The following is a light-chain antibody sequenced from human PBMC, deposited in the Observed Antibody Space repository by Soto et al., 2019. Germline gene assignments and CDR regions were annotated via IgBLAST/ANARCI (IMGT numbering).Light chain of an antibody. CDR1: QSVSSSY. Sequence: EIVLTQSPGTLSLSPGERATLSCRASQSVSSSYLAWYQQKPGQAPRLLIYGASSRATGIPDRFSGSGSGTDFTLTSSRLEPEDFAVYYCQQYGSSPMYTLGQGTKLEIK. CDR3: QQYGSSPMYT. J-gene: IGKJ2*01. V-gene: IGKV3-20*01. CDR2: GAS.